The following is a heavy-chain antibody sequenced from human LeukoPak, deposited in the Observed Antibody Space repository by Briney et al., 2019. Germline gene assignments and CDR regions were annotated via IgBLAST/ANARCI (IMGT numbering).Heavy chain of an antibody. CDR2: IYYSGST. J-gene: IGHJ4*02. V-gene: IGHV4-59*01. CDR3: ARDLSYSGHGSFDY. CDR1: GGSISSYY. D-gene: IGHD5-12*01. Sequence: SETLSLTCTVSGGSISSYYWSWIRQPPGKGLEWIGYIYYSGSTNYNPSLKSRVTISVDTSKNQFSLKLSSVTAADTAVYYCARDLSYSGHGSFDYWGQGTLVTVSS.